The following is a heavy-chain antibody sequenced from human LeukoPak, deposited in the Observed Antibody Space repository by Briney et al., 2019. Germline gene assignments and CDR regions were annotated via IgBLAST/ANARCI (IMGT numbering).Heavy chain of an antibody. CDR3: AREGYSSSWYYFDY. J-gene: IGHJ4*02. CDR1: GGSISSYY. CDR2: IYTSGST. D-gene: IGHD6-13*01. V-gene: IGHV4-4*07. Sequence: SETLSLTCTVSGGSISSYYWSWIRQPAGKGLEWIWRIYTSGSTNYNPSLKSRVTISVDKSKNQFSLKLSSVTAADTAVYYCAREGYSSSWYYFDYWGQGTLVTVSS.